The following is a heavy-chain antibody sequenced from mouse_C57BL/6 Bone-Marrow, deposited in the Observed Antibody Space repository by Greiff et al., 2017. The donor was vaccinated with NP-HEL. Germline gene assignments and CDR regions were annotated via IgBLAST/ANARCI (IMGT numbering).Heavy chain of an antibody. Sequence: QVQLQQSGPELVKPGASVKISCKASGYAFSSSWMNWVKQRPGKGLEWIGRIYPGDGDTNYNGKFKGTATLTADKSSSTAYMQLSSLTSEDSAVYFCAREDYDFAWFAYWGQGTLVTVSA. V-gene: IGHV1-82*01. D-gene: IGHD2-4*01. J-gene: IGHJ3*01. CDR1: GYAFSSSW. CDR2: IYPGDGDT. CDR3: AREDYDFAWFAY.